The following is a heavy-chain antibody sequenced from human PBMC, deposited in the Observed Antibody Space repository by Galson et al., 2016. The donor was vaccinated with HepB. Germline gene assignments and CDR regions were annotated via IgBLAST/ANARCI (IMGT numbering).Heavy chain of an antibody. Sequence: SLRLSCAASGFSFSTSGMSWVRQTPGRGLEWVSGITGSGATTHYADSVKGRFTIPRDNSKNTLYLYMNILRAEETAVYYCAKDIDYNHWSFDLWGRGTLVSVS. V-gene: IGHV3-23*01. CDR2: ITGSGATT. CDR3: AKDIDYNHWSFDL. CDR1: GFSFSTSG. J-gene: IGHJ2*01. D-gene: IGHD4/OR15-4a*01.